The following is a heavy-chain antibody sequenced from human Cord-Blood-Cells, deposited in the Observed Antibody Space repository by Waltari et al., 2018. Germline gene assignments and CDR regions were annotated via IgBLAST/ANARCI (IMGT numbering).Heavy chain of an antibody. V-gene: IGHV3-23*01. CDR2: ISGSGGST. J-gene: IGHJ4*02. D-gene: IGHD2-2*01. Sequence: EVQLLESGGGLVQPGGSLRLSCAASGFPFSSYARSWVGEAPGQGLEWVSAISGSGGSTYYADSVKGRFTISRDNTKNTLYLQMNSLRAEDTAVYYCAKTRGYCSSTSCYFPFDYWGQGTLATVSS. CDR3: AKTRGYCSSTSCYFPFDY. CDR1: GFPFSSYA.